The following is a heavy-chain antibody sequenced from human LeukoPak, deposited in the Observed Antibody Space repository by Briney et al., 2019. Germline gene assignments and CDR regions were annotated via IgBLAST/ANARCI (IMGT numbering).Heavy chain of an antibody. CDR3: VRELVVGPAEYFQS. Sequence: GSLRLPCVASGFRFRNYWMAWIRHAPGRGLEWVANINEDGNEKYYLDSVRGRFIISRDNARNSLFLQMNSLRGEDTGVYYCVRELVVGPAEYFQSWGQGTLVDVSS. D-gene: IGHD1-26*01. CDR1: GFRFRNYW. V-gene: IGHV3-7*01. CDR2: INEDGNEK. J-gene: IGHJ1*01.